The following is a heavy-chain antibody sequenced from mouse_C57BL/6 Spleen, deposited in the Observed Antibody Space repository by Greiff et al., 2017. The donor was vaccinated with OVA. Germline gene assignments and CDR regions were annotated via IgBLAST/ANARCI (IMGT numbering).Heavy chain of an antibody. CDR1: GFPFTSFW. D-gene: IGHD1-1*02. Sequence: QVQLQPPGAELVKPGASVKLSCQASGFPFTSFWMHWVKQRPGQGLEWIGMIHPNSGSTNHNEKFKSKATLTVDKSSSTAYMQLSSLTSEDSAVYYCAREGLYGLDYWGQGTTLTVSS. J-gene: IGHJ2*01. CDR3: AREGLYGLDY. CDR2: IHPNSGST. V-gene: IGHV1-64*01.